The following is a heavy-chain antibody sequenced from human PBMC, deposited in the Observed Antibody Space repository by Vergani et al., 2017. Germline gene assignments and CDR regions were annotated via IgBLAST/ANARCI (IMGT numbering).Heavy chain of an antibody. CDR1: GFTIGQYW. J-gene: IGHJ5*02. CDR2: VKSDGNSA. D-gene: IGHD2-21*02. Sequence: EVQLVESGGGLVQPGGSLRLSCAASGFTIGQYWMHWVRQTPGTGLEWVSRVKSDGNSAMYADSVKGRFTISRDNSKNTLYLEMKSLRVEDTAVYYCARARCGGACFMSDWLDTWGQGTLVSVSS. V-gene: IGHV3-74*03. CDR3: ARARCGGACFMSDWLDT.